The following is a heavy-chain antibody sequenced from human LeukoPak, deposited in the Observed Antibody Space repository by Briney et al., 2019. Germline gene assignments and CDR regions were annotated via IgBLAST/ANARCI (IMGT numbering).Heavy chain of an antibody. Sequence: PSETLSLTCTVSGGSISSHYWSWIRQPAGKGLEWIGRIYTSGSTNYNPSLKSRVTMSVDTSNNHLSLRLTSVTAADTALYYCARHSYNYYGLDVWGQGTTITVSS. D-gene: IGHD1-26*01. V-gene: IGHV4-4*07. CDR2: IYTSGST. CDR1: GGSISSHY. CDR3: ARHSYNYYGLDV. J-gene: IGHJ6*02.